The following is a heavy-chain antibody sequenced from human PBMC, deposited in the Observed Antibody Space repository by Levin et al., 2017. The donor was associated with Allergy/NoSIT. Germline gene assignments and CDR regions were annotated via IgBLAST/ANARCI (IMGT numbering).Heavy chain of an antibody. CDR1: LYTFTAYY. Sequence: ASVKVSCEASLYTFTAYYIHWVRQAPGQGPEWLGWINPNNGDTNYAQKFQGRVTMTRDTSISTAYMELSSLRSDDTAIYYCARDGSPPFCAGDCYPGYYPMDGWGQGTTVTVS. D-gene: IGHD2-21*02. CDR3: ARDGSPPFCAGDCYPGYYPMDG. V-gene: IGHV1-2*02. J-gene: IGHJ6*02. CDR2: INPNNGDT.